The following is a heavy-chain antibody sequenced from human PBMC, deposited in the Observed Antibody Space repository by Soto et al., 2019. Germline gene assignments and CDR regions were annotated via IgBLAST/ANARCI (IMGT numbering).Heavy chain of an antibody. J-gene: IGHJ5*02. Sequence: SETLSLTCTVSGGSISSYYWSWIRQPPRKGLEWIGYVYFSGNTNYNPSLKSRVTISIDTSKNQFSLRLASVTAADTAFYYCGSVRPSGYVLSWGQGTLVTVSS. V-gene: IGHV4-59*01. CDR1: GGSISSYY. D-gene: IGHD6-25*01. CDR2: VYFSGNT. CDR3: GSVRPSGYVLS.